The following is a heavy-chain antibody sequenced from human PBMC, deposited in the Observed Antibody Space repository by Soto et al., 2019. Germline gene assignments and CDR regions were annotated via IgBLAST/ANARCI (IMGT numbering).Heavy chain of an antibody. CDR3: VRRNGSYDY. J-gene: IGHJ4*02. CDR1: VFTFSSYA. Sequence: GSLRLSCSASVFTFSSYAMHWVRQAPVKGLEYVSAVSSSGVNTYYADSVKGRFTISRDNSKSTLYLQMSSLRTEDTAIYYCVRRNGSYDYWGQGP. D-gene: IGHD1-26*01. CDR2: VSSSGVNT. V-gene: IGHV3-64D*08.